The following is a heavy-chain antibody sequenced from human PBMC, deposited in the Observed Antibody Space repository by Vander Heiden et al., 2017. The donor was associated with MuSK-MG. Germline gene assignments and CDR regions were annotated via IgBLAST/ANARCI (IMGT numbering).Heavy chain of an antibody. CDR3: ASPRAPDFDY. CDR1: GFTFSSYS. J-gene: IGHJ4*02. V-gene: IGHV3-21*01. Sequence: EVQLVESGGGLVKTGGSLRLSCAASGFTFSSYSMNWVRQAPGKGLEWVSSISSSSSYIYYADSVKGRFTISRDNAKNSLYLQMNSLRAEDTAVYYCASPRAPDFDYWGQGTLVTVSS. CDR2: ISSSSSYI.